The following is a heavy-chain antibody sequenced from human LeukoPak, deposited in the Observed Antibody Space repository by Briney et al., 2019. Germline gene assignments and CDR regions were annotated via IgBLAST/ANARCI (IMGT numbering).Heavy chain of an antibody. D-gene: IGHD3-10*01. CDR3: AKVGGMVRGRAYYYYMDV. CDR1: GFTFSSYG. CDR2: IRYDGSNK. J-gene: IGHJ6*03. V-gene: IGHV3-30*02. Sequence: PGGSLRLSCAASGFTFSSYGMHWVRQAPGKGLEWVAFIRYDGSNKYYADSVKGRFTISRDNSKNTLYLQMNSLRAEDTAVYYCAKVGGMVRGRAYYYYMDVWGKGTTVTISS.